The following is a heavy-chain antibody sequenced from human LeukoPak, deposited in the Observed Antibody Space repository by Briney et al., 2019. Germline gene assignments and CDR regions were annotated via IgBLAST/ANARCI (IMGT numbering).Heavy chain of an antibody. CDR1: GYTFTSYG. Sequence: ASVKVSCKASGYTFTSYGISWVRQAPGQGPEWMGWISAYNGNTNYAQKLQGRVTMTTDTSTSTAYMELRSLRSDDTAVYYCARDWEYSSGWYHFNYYYGMDVWGQGTTVTVSS. J-gene: IGHJ6*02. CDR2: ISAYNGNT. CDR3: ARDWEYSSGWYHFNYYYGMDV. V-gene: IGHV1-18*01. D-gene: IGHD6-19*01.